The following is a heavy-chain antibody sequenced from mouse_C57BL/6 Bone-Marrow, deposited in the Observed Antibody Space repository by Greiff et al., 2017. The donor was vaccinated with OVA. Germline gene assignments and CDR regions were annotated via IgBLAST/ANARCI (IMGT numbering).Heavy chain of an antibody. J-gene: IGHJ4*01. CDR3: TRKISTVVAPHYYAMYY. V-gene: IGHV1-5*01. CDR2: IYPGNSDT. D-gene: IGHD1-1*01. CDR1: GYTFTSYW. Sequence: VQLQQSGTVLARPGASVKMSCKTSGYTFTSYWMHWVKQRPGQGLEWIGAIYPGNSDTSYNQKFKGKAKLTAVTSASTAYMELSSLTNEDSAVYYCTRKISTVVAPHYYAMYYWGQGTSVTVSS.